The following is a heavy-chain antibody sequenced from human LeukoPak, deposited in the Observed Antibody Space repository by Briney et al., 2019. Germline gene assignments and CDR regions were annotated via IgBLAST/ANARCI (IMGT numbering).Heavy chain of an antibody. J-gene: IGHJ1*01. Sequence: GESLKISCEGSGYSFTTYWIGWVRQMPGKGLEWMGIIYPGDSDTRYSPSFQGQVTISADKSISTAYLQWSSLKASDTAMYYCARRYCSSTICDTYFEHWGQGTLVTVSS. CDR3: ARRYCSSTICDTYFEH. V-gene: IGHV5-51*01. CDR2: IYPGDSDT. CDR1: GYSFTTYW. D-gene: IGHD2-2*02.